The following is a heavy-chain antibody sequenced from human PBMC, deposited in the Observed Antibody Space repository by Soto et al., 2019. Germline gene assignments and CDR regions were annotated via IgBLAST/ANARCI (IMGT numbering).Heavy chain of an antibody. CDR1: EGNISSYY. J-gene: IGHJ5*02. CDR3: AGGRIGDTAMVVWFDP. V-gene: IGHV4-34*01. D-gene: IGHD5-18*01. CDR2: INHSGST. Sequence: PLQTLRLTCTVAEGNISSYYWRWIRQPPGKGLEWIGEINHSGSTNYNPSLKSRVTISVDTSKNQFSLKLSSVTAADTAVYYCAGGRIGDTAMVVWFDPWGQGTLVTVSS.